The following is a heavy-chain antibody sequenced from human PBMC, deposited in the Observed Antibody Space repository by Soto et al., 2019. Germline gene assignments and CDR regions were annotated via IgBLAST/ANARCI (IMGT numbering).Heavy chain of an antibody. CDR1: GYTFTSYG. CDR2: ISAYNGNT. Sequence: ASVKVSCKASGYTFTSYGISWVRQAPGQGLEWMGWISAYNGNTNYAQKLQGRVTMTTDTSTSTAYMELRSLRSDDTAVYYCARDSWSDHKSSAFDIWGQGTMVTVSS. D-gene: IGHD3-10*01. V-gene: IGHV1-18*01. J-gene: IGHJ3*02. CDR3: ARDSWSDHKSSAFDI.